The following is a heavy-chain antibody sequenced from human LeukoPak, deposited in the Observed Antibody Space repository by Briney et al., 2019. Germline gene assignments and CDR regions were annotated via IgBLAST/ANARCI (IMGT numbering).Heavy chain of an antibody. CDR3: ASWFRRVDY. CDR1: GFTFSSYW. CDR2: IKQDGSEK. J-gene: IGHJ4*02. V-gene: IGHV3-7*01. Sequence: AGGSLRLSCAASGFTFSSYWMSWVRQAPGKGLEWVANIKQDGSEKYYVDSVKGRFTISRDNAKNSLYLQMNSQRAEDTAVYYRASWFRRVDYWGQGTLVTVSS. D-gene: IGHD3-10*01.